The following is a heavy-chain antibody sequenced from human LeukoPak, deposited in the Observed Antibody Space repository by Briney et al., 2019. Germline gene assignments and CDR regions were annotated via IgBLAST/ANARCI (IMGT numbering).Heavy chain of an antibody. J-gene: IGHJ4*02. CDR1: GFTFSSYA. CDR2: ITSSGVAT. CDR3: AKDQSPHCSGDRCYAVDC. Sequence: GGSLRLSCAASGFTFSSYAMSWVRQAPGEGLEWVSAITSSGVATYYADSVKGRFTISRDNSKNTLYLQMNSLRGEDTAIYFCAKDQSPHCSGDRCYAVDCWGQGTLVTVSS. D-gene: IGHD2-15*01. V-gene: IGHV3-23*01.